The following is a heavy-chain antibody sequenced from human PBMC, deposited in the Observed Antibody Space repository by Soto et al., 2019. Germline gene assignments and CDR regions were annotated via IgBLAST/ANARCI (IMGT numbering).Heavy chain of an antibody. Sequence: QVQLQQWGAGLLKPSETLSLTCAVYGGFVTSGSYYWSWIRQPPGKGLEWIGEMSHSGGTHFTPSRKSTVAISVDTWKNEFTPQMISVPAAGTALYYCARAERVTATTVVEASEIWGPGTMVSVSS. CDR3: ARAERVTATTVVEASEI. V-gene: IGHV4-34*01. CDR2: MSHSGGT. J-gene: IGHJ3*02. D-gene: IGHD2-21*02. CDR1: GGFVTSGSYY.